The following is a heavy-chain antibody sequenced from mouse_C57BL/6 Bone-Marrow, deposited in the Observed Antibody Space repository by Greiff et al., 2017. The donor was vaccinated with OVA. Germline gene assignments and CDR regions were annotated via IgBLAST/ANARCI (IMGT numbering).Heavy chain of an antibody. Sequence: QVQLQQPGAELVMPGASVKLSCKASGYTFTSYWMHWVKQRPGQGLEWIGEIDPSDSYTNYNQKFKGKSTLTVDKSSNTAYMQLRSLTSEDSAVYYCARSLHYYGRTYYFDYWGQGTTLTVSS. D-gene: IGHD1-1*01. CDR1: GYTFTSYW. CDR3: ARSLHYYGRTYYFDY. V-gene: IGHV1-69*01. CDR2: IDPSDSYT. J-gene: IGHJ2*01.